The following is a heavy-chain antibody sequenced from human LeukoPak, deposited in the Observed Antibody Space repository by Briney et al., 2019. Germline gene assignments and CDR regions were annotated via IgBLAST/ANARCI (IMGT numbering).Heavy chain of an antibody. J-gene: IGHJ6*02. CDR1: GGSLSSYY. CDR2: MFYSGST. V-gene: IGHV4-59*08. D-gene: IGHD4-11*01. CDR3: ARHFATVTPYYYFGLDV. Sequence: SVTLSLTCSVSGGSLSSYYWSWIRQPPGKGLEWIGRMFYSGSTKYNPSLKSRITISVDTSKNLFSLKVFSVTAADTAVYYCARHFATVTPYYYFGLDVWGQGTTVTVSS.